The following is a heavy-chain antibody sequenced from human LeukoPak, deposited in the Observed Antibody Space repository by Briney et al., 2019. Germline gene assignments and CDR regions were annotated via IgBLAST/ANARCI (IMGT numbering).Heavy chain of an antibody. J-gene: IGHJ6*03. V-gene: IGHV1-69*13. CDR2: IIPIFKIP. CDR1: GGTFRTFA. Sequence: SVKVSCKASGGTFRTFAISWVRQAPGQGLEWMGGIIPIFKIPDSAQKFQGRLTITADESTTTAYMELSSLRSDDTAIYYCGLSENYYYYYMDVWGKGTTVTISS. CDR3: GLSENYYYYYMDV.